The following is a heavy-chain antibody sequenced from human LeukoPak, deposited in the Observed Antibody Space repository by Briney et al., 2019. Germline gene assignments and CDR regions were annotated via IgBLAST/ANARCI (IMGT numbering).Heavy chain of an antibody. Sequence: PGRSLRLSCAASGFTFSSYAMSWVRQAPGKGLEWVSAISGSGGSTYYADSVKGRFTISRDNSKNTLYLQMNSLRAEDTAVYYCAKVPDYYDSSGYAYYFDYWGQGTLVTVSS. CDR1: GFTFSSYA. CDR2: ISGSGGST. D-gene: IGHD3-22*01. J-gene: IGHJ4*02. V-gene: IGHV3-23*01. CDR3: AKVPDYYDSSGYAYYFDY.